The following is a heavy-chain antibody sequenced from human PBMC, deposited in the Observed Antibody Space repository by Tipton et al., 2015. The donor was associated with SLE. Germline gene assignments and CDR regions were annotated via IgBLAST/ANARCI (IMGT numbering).Heavy chain of an antibody. CDR2: IYYSGST. CDR3: ARSSRRDSSSRAFDY. Sequence: TLSLTCAVSGYSISSGYYWGWVRQPPGKGLEWIGYIYYSGSTNYNPSLKSRVTTSVDTSKNQFSLKLSSVTAADTAVYYCARSSRRDSSSRAFDYWGQGTLVTVSS. D-gene: IGHD6-6*01. J-gene: IGHJ4*02. CDR1: GYSISSGYY. V-gene: IGHV4-38-2*01.